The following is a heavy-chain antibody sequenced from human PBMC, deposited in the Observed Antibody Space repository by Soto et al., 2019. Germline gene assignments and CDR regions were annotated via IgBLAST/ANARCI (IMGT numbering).Heavy chain of an antibody. CDR1: RFTFSSYG. D-gene: IGHD3-10*01. Sequence: QPGGSLRLSCASCRFTFSSYGMHWVRKAPGKGLEWVAVIWYDGSNKYYADSVKGRFTISRDNSKNTLYLQMNSLRAEDTAVYYCARDRRSMVRGALDWGQGTPVTVSS. CDR3: ARDRRSMVRGALD. J-gene: IGHJ4*02. CDR2: IWYDGSNK. V-gene: IGHV3-33*01.